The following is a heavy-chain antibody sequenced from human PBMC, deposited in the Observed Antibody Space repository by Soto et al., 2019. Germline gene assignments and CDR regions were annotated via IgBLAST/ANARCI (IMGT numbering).Heavy chain of an antibody. CDR1: GFTFSSYA. V-gene: IGHV3-30-3*01. Sequence: GGSLRLSCAASGFTFSSYAMHWVRQAPGKGLEWVAVISYDGSNKYYADSVKGRFTISRDNSKNTLYLQMNSLRAEDTAVYYCARDRGGSEIRNFDYWGQGTLVTVSS. CDR2: ISYDGSNK. D-gene: IGHD2-15*01. J-gene: IGHJ4*02. CDR3: ARDRGGSEIRNFDY.